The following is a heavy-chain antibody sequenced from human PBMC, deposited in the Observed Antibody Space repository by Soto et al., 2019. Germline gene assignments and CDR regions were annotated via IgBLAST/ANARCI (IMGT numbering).Heavy chain of an antibody. CDR3: ARSGTAYGDYVVGY. J-gene: IGHJ4*02. CDR2: IYYSGST. D-gene: IGHD4-17*01. Sequence: QVQLQESGPGLVKPSQTLSLTCTVFGGSISSGGYYWSWIRQHPGKGLEWIGYIYYSGSTYYNPSLTSRVTVSVDTSKNQFSLKLSSVTAADTAVYYCARSGTAYGDYVVGYWGQGTLVTVSS. V-gene: IGHV4-31*03. CDR1: GGSISSGGYY.